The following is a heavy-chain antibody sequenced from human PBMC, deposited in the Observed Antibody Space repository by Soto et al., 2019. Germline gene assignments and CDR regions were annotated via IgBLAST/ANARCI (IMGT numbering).Heavy chain of an antibody. V-gene: IGHV3-30*03. Sequence: GGSLRLSCAASGFTFSSYGMHWVRQAPGKGLEWVAVISYDGSNKYYADSVKGRFTISRDNSKNTLYLQMNSLRAEDTAVYYCARMAPPIDYWGPGTLVTVSS. CDR3: ARMAPPIDY. J-gene: IGHJ4*02. D-gene: IGHD5-12*01. CDR2: ISYDGSNK. CDR1: GFTFSSYG.